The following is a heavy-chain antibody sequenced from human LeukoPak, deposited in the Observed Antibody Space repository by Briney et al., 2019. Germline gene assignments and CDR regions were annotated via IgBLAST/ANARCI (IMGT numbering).Heavy chain of an antibody. Sequence: GASVKVSCKASGYTFTSYYMHWVRQAPGQGLEWMGIINPSGGSTSYAQKFQGRVTMTRDTSTSTVYMELSSLRSEDTAVYYCARVGGYCSGGSCPPIPQDYWGQGTLVTVSS. J-gene: IGHJ4*02. CDR3: ARVGGYCSGGSCPPIPQDY. CDR1: GYTFTSYY. CDR2: INPSGGST. D-gene: IGHD2-15*01. V-gene: IGHV1-46*01.